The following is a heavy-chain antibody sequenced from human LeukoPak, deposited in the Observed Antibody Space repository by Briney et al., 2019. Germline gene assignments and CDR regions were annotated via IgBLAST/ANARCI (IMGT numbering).Heavy chain of an antibody. CDR2: IIPIFGTA. D-gene: IGHD2-2*02. J-gene: IGHJ5*02. Sequence: AASVKVSCKASGGTFSSYAISWVRQAPGQGLEWMGGIIPIFGTANYAQKFQGRVTITTDESTSTAYMELGSLRSEDTAVYYCARDRGTHMPPILHWFDPWGQGTLVTVSS. V-gene: IGHV1-69*05. CDR1: GGTFSSYA. CDR3: ARDRGTHMPPILHWFDP.